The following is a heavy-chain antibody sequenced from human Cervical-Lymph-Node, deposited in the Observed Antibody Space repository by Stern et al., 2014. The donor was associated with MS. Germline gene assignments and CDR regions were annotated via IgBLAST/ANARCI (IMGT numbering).Heavy chain of an antibody. CDR1: GLSVTANP. CDR2: FHSGGNT. V-gene: IGHV3-53*01. Sequence: EMQLVESGGDLIARGGSLRLSCAASGLSVTANPMSWVRQAPGMGLEWVSGFHSGGNTFYADSVKGRFTISRDDSKNTLYLQMYSLKDDDTAMYYCARGGVSASFDYWGQGTLVTVSS. D-gene: IGHD2-15*01. J-gene: IGHJ4*02. CDR3: ARGGVSASFDY.